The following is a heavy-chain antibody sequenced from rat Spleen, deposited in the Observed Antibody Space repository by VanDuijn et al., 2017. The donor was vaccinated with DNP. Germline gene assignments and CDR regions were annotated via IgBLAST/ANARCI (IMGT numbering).Heavy chain of an antibody. V-gene: IGHV2-41*01. CDR1: GFSLTSYN. D-gene: IGHD1-1*01. CDR2: IGNTGGT. J-gene: IGHJ2*01. Sequence: QVQMKETGPGLVQPSQTLSLTCTVAGFSLTSYNVHWVRQPPGKGLEWMGLIGNTGGTRYNAVFKSRLSISKDTSKSQVFLKMNSLQTEDTATYYCARHDYSGHVFDYWGQGVMVTVSS. CDR3: ARHDYSGHVFDY.